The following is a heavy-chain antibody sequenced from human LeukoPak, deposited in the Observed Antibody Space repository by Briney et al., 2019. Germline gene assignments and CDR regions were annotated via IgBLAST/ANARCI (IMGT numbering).Heavy chain of an antibody. V-gene: IGHV1-18*01. J-gene: IGHJ4*02. Sequence: ASVKVSCKASGYTFTSYGISWVRQARGQGGEWMGWISAYNGNTNYAQKLQGRVTMTTDTSTSTAYMELRSLRSDDTAVYYCARGGRYPQFSSADYWGQGTLVTVSS. CDR2: ISAYNGNT. D-gene: IGHD3-16*01. CDR1: GYTFTSYG. CDR3: ARGGRYPQFSSADY.